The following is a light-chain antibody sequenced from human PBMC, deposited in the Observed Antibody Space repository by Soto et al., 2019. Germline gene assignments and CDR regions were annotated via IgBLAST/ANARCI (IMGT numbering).Light chain of an antibody. CDR2: SAS. J-gene: IGKJ4*01. CDR3: QQSYTTPLT. Sequence: DIQLTQSPSSLSASVGDIVTISCRASQSIASYLNWYQHKPGKAPKLLIYSASSLQSGVPSTFSGSGSGTDFTLTISSLQPEDFATYYCQQSYTTPLTFGGGTKVEIK. CDR1: QSIASY. V-gene: IGKV1-39*01.